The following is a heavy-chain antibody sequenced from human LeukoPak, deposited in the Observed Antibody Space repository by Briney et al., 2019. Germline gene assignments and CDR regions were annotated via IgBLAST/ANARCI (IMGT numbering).Heavy chain of an antibody. CDR3: ARDQTQIWFGEGLWYFDY. CDR1: GYTFTTYG. D-gene: IGHD3-10*01. Sequence: ASVKVSCKASGYTFTTYGISWVRQAPGQGLEWMGWISPYNGNTKYAQKVQGRVTMTTDTSTSTAYMELRSLRSDDTAVYYCARDQTQIWFGEGLWYFDYWGQGTLSPSPQ. J-gene: IGHJ4*02. V-gene: IGHV1-18*01. CDR2: ISPYNGNT.